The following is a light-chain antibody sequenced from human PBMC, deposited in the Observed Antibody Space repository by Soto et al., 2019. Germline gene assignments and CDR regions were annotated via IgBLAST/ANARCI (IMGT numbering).Light chain of an antibody. CDR3: SSYTITSTRL. Sequence: QSALTQPASVSGSPGQSITISCTGSSSDIGAFDLVSWYQQHPGKAPKVMIYDVSIRPSGVSNRFSGSKSGNAASLTISGLQAEDEADYYCSSYTITSTRLFGTGTKLTVL. J-gene: IGLJ1*01. CDR2: DVS. V-gene: IGLV2-14*01. CDR1: SSDIGAFDL.